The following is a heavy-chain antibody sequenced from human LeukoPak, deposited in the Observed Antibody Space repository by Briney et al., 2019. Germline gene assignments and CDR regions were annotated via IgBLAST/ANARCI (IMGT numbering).Heavy chain of an antibody. V-gene: IGHV4-31*03. Sequence: PSETLSLTCTVSGGSISSGGYYWSWIRQHPGKGLEWIGYIYYSGSTYYNPSLKSRVTISVDTSKNQFSLKLSSVTAADTAVYYCARNIQLWPQVWVYWGQGNLVTVSS. J-gene: IGHJ4*02. CDR3: ARNIQLWPQVWVY. CDR1: GGSISSGGYY. D-gene: IGHD5-18*01. CDR2: IYYSGST.